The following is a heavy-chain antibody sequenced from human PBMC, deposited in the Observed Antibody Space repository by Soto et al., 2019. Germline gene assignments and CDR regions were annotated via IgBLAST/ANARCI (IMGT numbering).Heavy chain of an antibody. D-gene: IGHD5-18*01. Sequence: GGSLRLSCAASGFSISRYWMSWVRQAPGKGLDWVADIKQDGSEKCYVDSVKGRFTVSRDNAKKSLYLEMASLRVDDTALYYCARGGFSYGTGIESWGQGTLVTVSS. CDR3: ARGGFSYGTGIES. V-gene: IGHV3-7*01. J-gene: IGHJ4*02. CDR1: GFSISRYW. CDR2: IKQDGSEK.